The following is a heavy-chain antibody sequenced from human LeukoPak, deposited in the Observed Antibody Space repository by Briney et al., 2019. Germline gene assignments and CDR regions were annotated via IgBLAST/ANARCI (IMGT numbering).Heavy chain of an antibody. Sequence: PGGSLILSCAASGFTFSSYWMSWVRQAPGKGLEWVANIKQDGSEKYHVDSVKGRFTISRDNAKNSLYLQMNSLRAEDTAVYYCARDYPPGVSFDYWGQGTLVTVSS. D-gene: IGHD3-16*02. CDR3: ARDYPPGVSFDY. CDR1: GFTFSSYW. J-gene: IGHJ4*02. CDR2: IKQDGSEK. V-gene: IGHV3-7*05.